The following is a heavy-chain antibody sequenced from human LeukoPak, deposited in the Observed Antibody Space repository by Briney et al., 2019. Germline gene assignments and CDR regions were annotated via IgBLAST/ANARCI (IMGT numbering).Heavy chain of an antibody. D-gene: IGHD4-17*01. CDR2: IIPILGIA. J-gene: IGHJ2*01. V-gene: IGHV1-69*04. CDR1: GGTFSSYA. Sequence: ASVKVSCKASGGTFSSYAISWVRQAPGQGLEWMGRIIPILGIANYAQKFQGRVTITADKSTSTAYMELSSLRSEDTAVYYCARDFGDYAWYFDLWGRGTLVTVSS. CDR3: ARDFGDYAWYFDL.